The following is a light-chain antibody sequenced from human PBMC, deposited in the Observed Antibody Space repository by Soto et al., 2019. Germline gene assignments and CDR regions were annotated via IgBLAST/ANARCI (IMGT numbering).Light chain of an antibody. CDR2: GAS. V-gene: IGKV3-15*01. CDR3: QQYNNWPPWT. CDR1: QSVSSN. Sequence: EIVMTQSPATLSVSPGERATLSCRASQSVSSNLAWYQQKPGQAPRLLIYGASTRATGIPARFSGSGSGTEFTLTISSLQSEDFAVYSCQQYNNWPPWTFRQGTKVEIK. J-gene: IGKJ1*01.